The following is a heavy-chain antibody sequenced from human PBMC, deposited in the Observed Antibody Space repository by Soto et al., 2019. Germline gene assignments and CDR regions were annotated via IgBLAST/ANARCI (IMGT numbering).Heavy chain of an antibody. D-gene: IGHD4-17*01. CDR2: IYYSGTT. J-gene: IGHJ4*02. V-gene: IGHV4-61*01. CDR1: GGSVSYKTYY. CDR3: ARTTAVPNTLRSRYYFDY. Sequence: PSETLSLTCSVSGGSVSYKTYYWSWIRHSPGKGLEWIGYIYYSGTTNYNPSLKSRVTISVDTSKNQFSLRLDSVTAADTALYYCARTTAVPNTLRSRYYFDYWGQGTLVTVSS.